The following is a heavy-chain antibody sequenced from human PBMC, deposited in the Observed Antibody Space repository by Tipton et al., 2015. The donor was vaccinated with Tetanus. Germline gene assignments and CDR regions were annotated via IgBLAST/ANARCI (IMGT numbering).Heavy chain of an antibody. CDR3: AREDGGPTLDYFDS. J-gene: IGHJ4*02. CDR1: GFAFSSYD. V-gene: IGHV3-30*03. Sequence: SLRLSCVASGFAFSSYDMHWVRQTPGKGLEWLAVLSYDGTHEHYADSVKGRFTISRDNSENILFLQMSSLRAEDRAVYYCAREDGGPTLDYFDSWGQGTLVTVSS. CDR2: LSYDGTHE. D-gene: IGHD3-16*01.